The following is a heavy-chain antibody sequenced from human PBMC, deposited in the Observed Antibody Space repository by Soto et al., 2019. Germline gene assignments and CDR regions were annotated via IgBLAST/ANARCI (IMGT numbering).Heavy chain of an antibody. V-gene: IGHV3-33*01. D-gene: IGHD3-3*01. J-gene: IGHJ6*03. CDR1: GFTFSSYG. CDR2: IWYDGSNK. CDR3: AREGHDFWSGYYAYYYYYIDV. Sequence: QVQLVESGGGVVQPGRSLRLSCAASGFTFSSYGMHWVRQAPGKGLEWVAVIWYDGSNKYYADSLKGRFTISRDNSKNTLYLQMNSLSAEDTAVYYCAREGHDFWSGYYAYYYYYIDVWGKGTTVTVSS.